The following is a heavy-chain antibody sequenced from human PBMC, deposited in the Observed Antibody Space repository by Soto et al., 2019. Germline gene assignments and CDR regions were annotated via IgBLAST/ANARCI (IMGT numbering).Heavy chain of an antibody. V-gene: IGHV4-39*01. CDR2: IYYSGST. Sequence: PSETLSLTCTVSGGSISSSSYYWGWIRQPPGKGLEWIGSIYYSGSTYYNPSLKSRVTISVDTSKNQFSLKLSSVTAADTAVYYCAKGWRAIAVAGLDAFDIWGQGTMVTVSS. CDR3: AKGWRAIAVAGLDAFDI. CDR1: GGSISSSSYY. D-gene: IGHD6-19*01. J-gene: IGHJ3*02.